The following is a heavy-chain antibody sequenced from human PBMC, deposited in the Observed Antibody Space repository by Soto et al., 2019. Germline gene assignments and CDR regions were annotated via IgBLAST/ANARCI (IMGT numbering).Heavy chain of an antibody. D-gene: IGHD5-18*01. J-gene: IGHJ4*02. CDR3: TRGNNYGRTLDF. CDR2: ISRNAETM. V-gene: IGHV3-11*01. CDR1: GFTFSDYY. Sequence: GGSLRLSCEASGFTFSDYYMTWVRQAPGKGLEWVSYISRNAETMLYADSVKGRLTISRDNANHSTFLQINSLRAEDTAVYYCTRGNNYGRTLDFWGQGILVTVSS.